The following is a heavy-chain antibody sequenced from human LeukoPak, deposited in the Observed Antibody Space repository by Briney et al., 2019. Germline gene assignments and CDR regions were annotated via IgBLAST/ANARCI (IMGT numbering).Heavy chain of an antibody. V-gene: IGHV1-2*02. CDR1: GYTFINYG. CDR3: ARDGIAAAGISGAYYMDV. CDR2: INPNSGGT. D-gene: IGHD6-13*01. Sequence: ASVKVSCKASGYTFINYGISWVRQAPGQGLEWMGWINPNSGGTNYAQKFQGRVTMTRDTSISTAYMELSRLRSDDTAVYYCARDGIAAAGISGAYYMDVWGKGTTVTISS. J-gene: IGHJ6*03.